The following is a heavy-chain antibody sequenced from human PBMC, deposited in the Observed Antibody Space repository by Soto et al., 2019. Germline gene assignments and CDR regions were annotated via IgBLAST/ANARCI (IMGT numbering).Heavy chain of an antibody. CDR2: LSSSSSTI. CDR3: ARGASASDAFDI. Sequence: EVQLVESGGGLVQPGGSLRLSCAASGFTFSSYSMNWVRQAPGKGLEWVSYLSSSSSTIYYADSVEGRFTISRDNAKNSLYLQMNSLRDEDTAVYYCARGASASDAFDIWGQGTMVTVSS. V-gene: IGHV3-48*02. CDR1: GFTFSSYS. J-gene: IGHJ3*02.